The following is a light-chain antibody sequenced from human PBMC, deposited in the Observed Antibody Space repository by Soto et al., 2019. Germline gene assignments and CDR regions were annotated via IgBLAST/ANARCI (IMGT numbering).Light chain of an antibody. V-gene: IGLV2-8*01. CDR1: SSDIGAYKF. J-gene: IGLJ2*01. CDR3: SLYAGSNNVV. Sequence: QSALTQPPSASGSPGQSVAISYTGTSSDIGAYKFVSWYQQHPGKAPKLIIYEVSIRPSGVPDRFSGSKSGNTASLTVSGLLAEDEADYYCSLYAGSNNVVFGGGTKLTVL. CDR2: EVS.